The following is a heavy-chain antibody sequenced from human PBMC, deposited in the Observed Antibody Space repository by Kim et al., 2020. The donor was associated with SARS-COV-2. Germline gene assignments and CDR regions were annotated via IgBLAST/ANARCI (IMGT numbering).Heavy chain of an antibody. CDR3: ARQASPEYYFAD. V-gene: IGHV4-39*01. Sequence: YNPSLKSRVTISVDTSKNHFCRKLSSETAADTAVYYCARQASPEYYFADCGQGTLVTVSS. J-gene: IGHJ4*02. D-gene: IGHD2-21*01.